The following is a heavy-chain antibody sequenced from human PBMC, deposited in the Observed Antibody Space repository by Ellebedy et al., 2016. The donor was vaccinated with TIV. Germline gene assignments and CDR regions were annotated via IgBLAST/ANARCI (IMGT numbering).Heavy chain of an antibody. CDR2: ISSSSSYI. CDR1: GFTFTSYA. Sequence: GESLKISCAASGFTFTSYAMNWARQAPGKGLEWVSSISSSSSYIYYADSVKGRFTIYRDNAKNSLYLQMNSLRAEDTAVYYCARGPSKWDSPVGDLDYWGQGTLVNVSS. D-gene: IGHD1-26*01. J-gene: IGHJ4*02. CDR3: ARGPSKWDSPVGDLDY. V-gene: IGHV3-21*01.